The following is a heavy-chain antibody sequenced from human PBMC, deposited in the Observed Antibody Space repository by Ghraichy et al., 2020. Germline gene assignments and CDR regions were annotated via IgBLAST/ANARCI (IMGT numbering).Heavy chain of an antibody. CDR2: ISGSGGST. CDR1: GFTFSSYA. V-gene: IGHV3-23*01. D-gene: IGHD3-3*01. J-gene: IGHJ4*02. CDR3: AKLYDFWSGYWEYYFDY. Sequence: GESLNISCAASGFTFSSYAMSWVRQAPGKGLEWVSAISGSGGSTYYADSVKGRFTISRDNSKNTLYLQMNSLRAEDTAVYYCAKLYDFWSGYWEYYFDYWGQGTLVTVSS.